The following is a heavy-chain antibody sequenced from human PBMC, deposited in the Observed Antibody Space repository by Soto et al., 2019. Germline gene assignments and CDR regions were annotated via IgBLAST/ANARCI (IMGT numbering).Heavy chain of an antibody. D-gene: IGHD1-1*01. J-gene: IGHJ6*02. CDR3: AKQQGPGTPYYYAMDV. Sequence: PGGSLRLSCAASGFTFSSYAMSWVRQAPGKGLEWVSFIRGSGDRTYYADSVKGRFTISRDNSKNTLYMQMNTLRAEDTAVYYCAKQQGPGTPYYYAMDVWGQGTTVTVSS. CDR2: IRGSGDRT. CDR1: GFTFSSYA. V-gene: IGHV3-23*01.